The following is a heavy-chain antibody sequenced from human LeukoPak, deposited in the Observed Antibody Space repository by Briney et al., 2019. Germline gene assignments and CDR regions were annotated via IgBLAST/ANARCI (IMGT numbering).Heavy chain of an antibody. J-gene: IGHJ5*02. Sequence: GGSLRLSCAASGFTFSSYAMHWVRQAPGKGLEWVAVISYDGSNKYYADSVKDRFTISRDNSKNTLYLQMNSLRAEDTAVYYCARDRGSDSGSYPNWFDPWGQGTLVTVSS. CDR1: GFTFSSYA. D-gene: IGHD1-26*01. CDR2: ISYDGSNK. CDR3: ARDRGSDSGSYPNWFDP. V-gene: IGHV3-30-3*01.